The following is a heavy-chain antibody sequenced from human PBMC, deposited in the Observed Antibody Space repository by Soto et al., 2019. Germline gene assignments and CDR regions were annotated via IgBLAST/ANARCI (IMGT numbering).Heavy chain of an antibody. J-gene: IGHJ4*02. Sequence: SETLSLTCTVSGGSISSGVYYWSWIRQHPGKGLEWIGYIYYSGSTYYNPSLKSRVTISVDTSKNQFSLKLSSVTAADTAVYYCARDPGGKVFDYWGQGALVTVSS. V-gene: IGHV4-31*03. D-gene: IGHD3-16*01. CDR3: ARDPGGKVFDY. CDR1: GGSISSGVYY. CDR2: IYYSGST.